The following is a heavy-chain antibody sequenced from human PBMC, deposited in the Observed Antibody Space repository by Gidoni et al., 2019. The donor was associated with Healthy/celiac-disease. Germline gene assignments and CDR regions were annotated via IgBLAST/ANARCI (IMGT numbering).Heavy chain of an antibody. V-gene: IGHV1-18*04. CDR1: GSTFTSYG. CDR2: ISAYNGNT. CDR3: AGTVFEMATIGGGDY. Sequence: QVQLVQSGAEVKKPGASVTVSCKASGSTFTSYGISWVRQAPGQGLEWMGWISAYNGNTNYAQKLQGRVTMTTDTSRSTAYMELRSRRSDDTAVYYCAGTVFEMATIGGGDYWGQGTLVTVSS. J-gene: IGHJ4*02. D-gene: IGHD5-12*01.